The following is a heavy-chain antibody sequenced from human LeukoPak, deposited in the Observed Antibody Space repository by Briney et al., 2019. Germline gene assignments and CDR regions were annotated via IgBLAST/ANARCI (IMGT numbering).Heavy chain of an antibody. J-gene: IGHJ4*02. CDR2: IHHSGGT. Sequence: PSETLSLTCAVYDGSFTDYNWSWIRRSPGKGLEWIAEIHHSGGTNYSPTFKSRVTLLVDTSKNQLSLILRSVTAADTAVYYCVRNGYDSSGYYFWSDYRGQGTLVTVSS. D-gene: IGHD3-22*01. V-gene: IGHV4-34*01. CDR3: VRNGYDSSGYYFWSDY. CDR1: DGSFTDYN.